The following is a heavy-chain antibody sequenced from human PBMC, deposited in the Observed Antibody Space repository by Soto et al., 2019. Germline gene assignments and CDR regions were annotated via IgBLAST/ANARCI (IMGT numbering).Heavy chain of an antibody. Sequence: PSETLSLTCTVSGGSISSGDYYWSWIRQPPGKGLEWIGYIYHSGSTYYNPSLKSRVTISVDRSKNQFSLKLSSVTAADTAVYYCARSDSGYDFFDYWGQGTLVTVSS. J-gene: IGHJ4*02. CDR2: IYHSGST. CDR1: GGSISSGDYY. V-gene: IGHV4-30-2*01. CDR3: ARSDSGYDFFDY. D-gene: IGHD5-12*01.